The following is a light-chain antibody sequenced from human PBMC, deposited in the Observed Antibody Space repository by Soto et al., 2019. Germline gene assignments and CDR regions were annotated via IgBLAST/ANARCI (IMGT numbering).Light chain of an antibody. CDR2: GAF. Sequence: EIGLTQSPGTLSLSPGERATLSCRASQSVSTSYLAWYQQKPGQAPRLLTYGAFSRATGIADSFSGSRSGTDFTLTISKLDPEDFAVYECQQDGSSPTFGGGTKVDIK. CDR1: QSVSTSY. V-gene: IGKV3-20*01. J-gene: IGKJ4*01. CDR3: QQDGSSPT.